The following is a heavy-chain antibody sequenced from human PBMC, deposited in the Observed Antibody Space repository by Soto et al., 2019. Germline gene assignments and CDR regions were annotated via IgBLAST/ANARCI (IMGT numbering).Heavy chain of an antibody. CDR1: GFTFRTYA. CDR2: ISGSTGKT. D-gene: IGHD3-10*01. CDR3: AKNRGSGSPYYYNMEV. V-gene: IGHV3-23*01. Sequence: PGESLKISCAASGFTFRTYAMSWVRQAPGKGLEWVSVISGSTGKTYYADSVKGRFTISRDNSKNTLSLQMNSLRGEDTAVYFCAKNRGSGSPYYYNMEVWGQGTMVTVSS. J-gene: IGHJ6*02.